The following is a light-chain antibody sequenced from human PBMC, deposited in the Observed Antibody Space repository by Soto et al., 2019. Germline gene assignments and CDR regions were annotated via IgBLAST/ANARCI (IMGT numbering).Light chain of an antibody. V-gene: IGKV3-20*01. CDR3: QQYGYSYT. J-gene: IGKJ2*01. CDR1: ESVSSSH. Sequence: EIVLTQSPGTLSVSPGERATLSCRASESVSSSHLAWYQHKTGQAPRLLIYDASSRATGIPDRFSGSGSGTDFTLTISRLESEDFAVYYCQQYGYSYTFGQGTKLEMK. CDR2: DAS.